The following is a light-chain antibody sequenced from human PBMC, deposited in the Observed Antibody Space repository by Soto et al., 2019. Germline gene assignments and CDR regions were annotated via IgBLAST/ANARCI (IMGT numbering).Light chain of an antibody. CDR2: GAS. V-gene: IGKV3-15*01. Sequence: EIVMTQSPATLSVSPGERATLSCRASHSVSSRLAWYKQKPGQAPRLLIYGASTRATGLPARFSGSGSGTEFTLTISSLQSEDFAVYYCQHYTNWPLTFGGGTKVDIK. J-gene: IGKJ4*01. CDR3: QHYTNWPLT. CDR1: HSVSSR.